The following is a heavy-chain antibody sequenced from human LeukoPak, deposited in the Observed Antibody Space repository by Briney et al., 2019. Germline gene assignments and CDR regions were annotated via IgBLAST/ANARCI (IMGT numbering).Heavy chain of an antibody. V-gene: IGHV4-34*01. CDR2: IYYNGIT. CDR1: GGSFSGYY. D-gene: IGHD4-17*01. Sequence: PSETLSLTCAVYGGSFSGYYWSWIRQPPGKELQWIGSIYYNGITHYNPSLESRVTISADTSTNEFSLKLRPVTAADTAMYYCARDHGDFVQHDWGQGTLVTVSS. CDR3: ARDHGDFVQHD. J-gene: IGHJ4*02.